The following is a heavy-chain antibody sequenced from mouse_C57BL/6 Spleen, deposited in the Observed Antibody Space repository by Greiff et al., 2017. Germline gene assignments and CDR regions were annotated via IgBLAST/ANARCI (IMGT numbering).Heavy chain of an antibody. CDR3: ARFNYDYEGYFDV. CDR1: GYTFTSYW. CDR2: IYPGSGST. D-gene: IGHD2-4*01. J-gene: IGHJ1*03. Sequence: QVQLQQPGAELVKPGASVKMSCKASGYTFTSYWITWVKQRPGQGLEWIGDIYPGSGSTNYNEKFKSKATLTVDTSSSTAYMLLSSLTSEYSAVYYCARFNYDYEGYFDVWGTGTTVTVSS. V-gene: IGHV1-55*01.